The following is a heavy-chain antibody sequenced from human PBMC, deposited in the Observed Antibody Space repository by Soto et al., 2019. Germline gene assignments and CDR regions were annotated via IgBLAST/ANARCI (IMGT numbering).Heavy chain of an antibody. J-gene: IGHJ6*02. V-gene: IGHV3-21*01. D-gene: IGHD2-15*01. CDR1: GFTFSSYS. CDR3: ARDHRYCSGSSCRPYYYYYGMDV. Sequence: GESLKISCAASGFTFSSYSMNWVRQAPGRGLEWVAAISGTSDYIYYADSVKGRFTISRDNAKTSLYIQMNSLRAEDTAVYYCARDHRYCSGSSCRPYYYYYGMDVWGQGTTVTVSS. CDR2: ISGTSDYI.